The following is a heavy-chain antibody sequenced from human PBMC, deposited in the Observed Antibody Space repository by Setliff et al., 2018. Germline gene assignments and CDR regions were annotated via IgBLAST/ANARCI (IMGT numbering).Heavy chain of an antibody. V-gene: IGHV4-61*02. D-gene: IGHD3-3*01. Sequence: SETLSLTCTVSGGSISSSSFYWTWIRQPPGAGLEWIGRVYSDGSTDYNSSFTSRVTISVDKANNQFFLKLTSLTAADTALYFCARERQGGFLEWAPFDSWGQGVLVTVSS. CDR2: VYSDGST. J-gene: IGHJ4*02. CDR3: ARERQGGFLEWAPFDS. CDR1: GGSISSSSFY.